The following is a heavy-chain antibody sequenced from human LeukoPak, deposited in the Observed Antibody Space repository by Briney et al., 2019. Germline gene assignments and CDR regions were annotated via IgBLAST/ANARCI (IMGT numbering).Heavy chain of an antibody. V-gene: IGHV4-34*01. CDR2: IYSSGST. CDR3: ARTRIAVAVYYFDY. Sequence: PSETLSLTCAVYGGSFSGYYWSWIRQPPGKGLEWIGSIYSSGSTYYNPSLKSRVTISVDTSKNQFSLKLSSVTAADTAVYYCARTRIAVAVYYFDYWGQGTLVTVSS. D-gene: IGHD6-19*01. CDR1: GGSFSGYY. J-gene: IGHJ4*02.